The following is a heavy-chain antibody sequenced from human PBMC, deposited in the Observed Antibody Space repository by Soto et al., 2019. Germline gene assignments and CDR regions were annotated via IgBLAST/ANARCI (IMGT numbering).Heavy chain of an antibody. V-gene: IGHV3-30-3*01. CDR2: ISYDGSNK. CDR1: GLTFSNYA. Sequence: QVQLVESGGGAVQPGRSLRLSCAASGLTFSNYALHWVRQAPGKGLEWVAVISYDGSNKYYADSVKGRFTISRDNSKNTLYLQMNSLRAEDTAVYYCARAPTSVTTSYYFDYWGQGTLVTVSS. CDR3: ARAPTSVTTSYYFDY. J-gene: IGHJ4*02. D-gene: IGHD4-17*01.